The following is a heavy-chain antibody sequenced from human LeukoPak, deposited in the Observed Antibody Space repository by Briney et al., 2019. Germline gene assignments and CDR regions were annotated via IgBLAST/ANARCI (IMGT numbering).Heavy chain of an antibody. Sequence: ASVKVSCKASGGTFSSYAISWVRQAPGQGLEWMGGIIPIFGTANYAQKLQGRVTMTTDTSTSTAYMELRSLRSDDTAVYYCARAEITYYYDSSGQMGDYWGQGTLVTVSS. CDR3: ARAEITYYYDSSGQMGDY. CDR2: IIPIFGTA. J-gene: IGHJ4*02. CDR1: GGTFSSYA. V-gene: IGHV1-69*05. D-gene: IGHD3-22*01.